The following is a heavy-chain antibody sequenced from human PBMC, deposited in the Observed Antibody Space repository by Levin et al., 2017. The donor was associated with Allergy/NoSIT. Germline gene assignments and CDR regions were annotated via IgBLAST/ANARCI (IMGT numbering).Heavy chain of an antibody. Sequence: HGESLKISCAASGFTFSSYSMHWVRQGPGKGPMWVSRVSTDGSTTIYADSVKGRFTVSRDNAKNTLYLQMNSLRVEDTAIYYCAKALSDWGQGTLVTVSS. CDR2: VSTDGSTT. CDR3: AKALSD. CDR1: GFTFSSYS. J-gene: IGHJ4*02. V-gene: IGHV3-74*01.